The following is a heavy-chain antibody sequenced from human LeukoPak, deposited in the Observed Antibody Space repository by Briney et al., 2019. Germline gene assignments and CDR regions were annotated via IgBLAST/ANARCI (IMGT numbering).Heavy chain of an antibody. D-gene: IGHD4-17*01. CDR3: ARRAYGDDSFDY. J-gene: IGHJ4*02. CDR1: GFTFRSYS. CDR2: ITSGSSPI. Sequence: PGGSLRLSCAASGFTFRSYSMNWVRQAPGKGLEWVSYITSGSSPIYYADSVKGRFTISRDNAKNSLYLQMNSLRDEDTAVYYCARRAYGDDSFDYWGQGCLVTVSS. V-gene: IGHV3-48*02.